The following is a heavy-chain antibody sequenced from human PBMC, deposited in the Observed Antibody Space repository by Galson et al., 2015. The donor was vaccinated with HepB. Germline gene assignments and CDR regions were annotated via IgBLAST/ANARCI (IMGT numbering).Heavy chain of an antibody. J-gene: IGHJ4*02. V-gene: IGHV1-24*01. CDR1: GYTLTELS. CDR3: ATSITIFGVVDCGFDY. Sequence: SVKVSCKVSGYTLTELSMHWVRQAPGKGLEWMGGFDPEDGETIYAQKFQGRVTMTEDTSTDTAYMELSSLRSEDTAVYYCATSITIFGVVDCGFDYWGQGTLVTVSS. D-gene: IGHD3-3*01. CDR2: FDPEDGET.